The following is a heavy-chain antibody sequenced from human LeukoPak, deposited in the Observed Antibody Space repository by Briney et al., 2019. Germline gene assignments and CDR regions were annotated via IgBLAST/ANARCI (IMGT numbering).Heavy chain of an antibody. J-gene: IGHJ4*02. Sequence: ASVKVSCKASGYTFTSYGISWVRQAPGQGLEWMGWISAYNGNTNYAQKLQGRVTMTTDTSTSTAYMELRSLRSDDTAVYYCASSDPYCGGDCYVGYYWGQGTLVTVSS. CDR2: ISAYNGNT. CDR3: ASSDPYCGGDCYVGYY. V-gene: IGHV1-18*01. CDR1: GYTFTSYG. D-gene: IGHD2-21*02.